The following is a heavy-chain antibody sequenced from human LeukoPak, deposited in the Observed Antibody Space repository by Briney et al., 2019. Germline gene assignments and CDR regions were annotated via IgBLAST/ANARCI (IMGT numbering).Heavy chain of an antibody. J-gene: IGHJ5*01. D-gene: IGHD2-21*01. V-gene: IGHV4-39*01. Sequence: PSETLSLTCTVSGGSISSSSYYWGWIRQPPGKGLEWIGSIYYSGSTYYNPSLKSRVTISVDTSKNQFSLKLSSVTAADTAVYYCAGHVGFLLVRGANWFDPLGQGTL. CDR2: IYYSGST. CDR1: GGSISSSSYY. CDR3: AGHVGFLLVRGANWFDP.